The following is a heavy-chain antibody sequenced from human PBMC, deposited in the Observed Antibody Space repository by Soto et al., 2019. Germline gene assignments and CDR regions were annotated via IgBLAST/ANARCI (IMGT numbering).Heavy chain of an antibody. D-gene: IGHD5-12*01. CDR2: IYYSGST. J-gene: IGHJ3*02. CDR1: GGSISSGGYY. CDR3: ARGSVEMATINAVDI. Sequence: QVQLQESGPGLVKPSQTLSLTCTVSGGSISSGGYYWSWIRQHPGKGLEWIGYIYYSGSTYYNPSLKSRVTISVDTSKNHVSLKLSSVTPADTAVYYCARGSVEMATINAVDIWGQGTMVTVSS. V-gene: IGHV4-31*03.